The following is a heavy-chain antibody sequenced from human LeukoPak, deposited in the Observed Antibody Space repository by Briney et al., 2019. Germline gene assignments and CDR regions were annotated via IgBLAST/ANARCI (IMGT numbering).Heavy chain of an antibody. Sequence: SETLSLTCTVSGGSISSYYWNWIRQPPGKGLEWIGYIYYSGITNYNPSLKSRVTISVDTSKSQFSLKLSSVTAADTAVYYCARSGSYSFWFDPWGQGTLVTVSS. V-gene: IGHV4-59*08. D-gene: IGHD1-26*01. J-gene: IGHJ5*02. CDR2: IYYSGIT. CDR1: GGSISSYY. CDR3: ARSGSYSFWFDP.